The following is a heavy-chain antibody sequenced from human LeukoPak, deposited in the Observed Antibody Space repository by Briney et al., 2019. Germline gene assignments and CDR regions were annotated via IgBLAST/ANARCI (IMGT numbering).Heavy chain of an antibody. D-gene: IGHD7-27*01. J-gene: IGHJ4*02. CDR1: GFTFSIYG. Sequence: GGSLRLSCAASGFTFSIYGMSWVRQAPGKGLEWVSAISGSGAGTYYADSVKGRFTISRDNSKNTLYLQMNSLRAEDTAVYYCAKDLRWGFDYWGQGTLVTVSP. CDR2: ISGSGAGT. V-gene: IGHV3-23*01. CDR3: AKDLRWGFDY.